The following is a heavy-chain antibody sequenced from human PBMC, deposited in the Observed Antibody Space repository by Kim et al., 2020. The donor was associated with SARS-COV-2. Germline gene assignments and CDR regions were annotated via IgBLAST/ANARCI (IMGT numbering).Heavy chain of an antibody. J-gene: IGHJ3*02. CDR3: AKDLLLSCTGGVCYRGIDAFDI. CDR2: ISGSGGST. Sequence: GGSLRLSCAASGFTFSSYAMSWVRQAPGKRLEWVSAISGSGGSTYYADSVKGRFTISRDNSKNTLYLQMNSLRAEDTAVYYCAKDLLLSCTGGVCYRGIDAFDIWGQGTMVTVSS. V-gene: IGHV3-23*01. CDR1: GFTFSSYA. D-gene: IGHD2-8*02.